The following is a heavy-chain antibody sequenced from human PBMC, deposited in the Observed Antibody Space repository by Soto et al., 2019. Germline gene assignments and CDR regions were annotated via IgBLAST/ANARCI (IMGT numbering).Heavy chain of an antibody. Sequence: ASVKVSCKASGYTFTGYFMHWVRQAPGQGPEWMGWINTYNGDTNFAQKFQGRITMTRDTSITTAYMERSRLRSDDTAMYYCAKNLLVTTPDGFDIWGQGTMVTVSS. J-gene: IGHJ3*02. CDR3: AKNLLVTTPDGFDI. CDR1: GYTFTGYF. V-gene: IGHV1-2*02. D-gene: IGHD1-1*01. CDR2: INTYNGDT.